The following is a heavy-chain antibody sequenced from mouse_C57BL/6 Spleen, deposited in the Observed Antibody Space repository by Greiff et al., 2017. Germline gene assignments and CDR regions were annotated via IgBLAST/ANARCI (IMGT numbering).Heavy chain of an antibody. J-gene: IGHJ2*01. V-gene: IGHV5-9-1*02. CDR3: TRWTTVVADY. D-gene: IGHD1-1*01. CDR1: GFTFSSYA. CDR2: ISSGGDYI. Sequence: EVKLQESGEGLVKPGGSLKLSCAASGFTFSSYAMSWVRQTPEKRLEWVAYISSGGDYIYYADTVKGRFTISRDNARNTLYLQMSSLKAEDTAMYYCTRWTTVVADYWGQGTTLTVSS.